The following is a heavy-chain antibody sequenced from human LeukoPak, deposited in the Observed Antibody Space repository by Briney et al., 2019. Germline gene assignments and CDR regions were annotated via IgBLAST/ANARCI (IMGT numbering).Heavy chain of an antibody. D-gene: IGHD3-22*01. CDR3: AKDRALLKWFPGWWFDP. Sequence: PGGSLRLSCAASGFTFSSYGMHWVRQAPGKGLEWVAVISYDGSNKYYADSVKGRFTISRDNSKNTLYLQMNSLRAEDTAVYYCAKDRALLKWFPGWWFDPWGQGTLVTVSS. CDR1: GFTFSSYG. CDR2: ISYDGSNK. J-gene: IGHJ5*02. V-gene: IGHV3-30*18.